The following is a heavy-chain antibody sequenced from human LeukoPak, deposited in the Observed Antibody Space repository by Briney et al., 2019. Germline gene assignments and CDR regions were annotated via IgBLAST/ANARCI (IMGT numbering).Heavy chain of an antibody. D-gene: IGHD3-10*01. CDR3: ARWNYDSGSWVLDY. J-gene: IGHJ4*02. Sequence: GGSLRLSCAGSGFTFSNHQMNWVRRAPGKGLEWVAKIKQDGGEKHYVDSVKGRFTISRDNAKNSLYMQMNSLRVEDTAMYYCARWNYDSGSWVLDYWGQGTLVTVSS. CDR1: GFTFSNHQ. V-gene: IGHV3-7*05. CDR2: IKQDGGEK.